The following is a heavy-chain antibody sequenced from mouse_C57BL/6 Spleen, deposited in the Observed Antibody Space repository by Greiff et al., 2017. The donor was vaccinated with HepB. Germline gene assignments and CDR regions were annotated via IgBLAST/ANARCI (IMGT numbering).Heavy chain of an antibody. CDR3: ARPIYYDYDGFAY. CDR1: GYTFTDYN. J-gene: IGHJ3*01. D-gene: IGHD2-4*01. CDR2: INPNNGGT. V-gene: IGHV1-18*01. Sequence: VQLKQSGPELVKPGASVKIPCKASGYTFTDYNMDWVKQSHGKSLEWIGDINPNNGGTIYNQKFKGKATLTVDKSSSTAYMELRSLTSEDTAVYYCARPIYYDYDGFAYWGQGTLVTVSA.